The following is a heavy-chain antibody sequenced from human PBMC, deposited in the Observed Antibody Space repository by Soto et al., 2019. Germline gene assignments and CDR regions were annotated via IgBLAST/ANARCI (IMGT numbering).Heavy chain of an antibody. CDR3: ARDSGSRDKASYYYYDRMDV. V-gene: IGHV1-18*01. J-gene: IGHJ6*02. CDR1: GYTFTSYG. Sequence: QVQLVQSGAEVKKPGASVKVSCKASGYTFTSYGISWVRQAPGQGLEWMGWISAYNANTNYAQKLQGRVTMTTDTTPSAANMERSSLRADDTAVYYCARDSGSRDKASYYYYDRMDVWGQGTTVTVSS. D-gene: IGHD3-10*01. CDR2: ISAYNANT.